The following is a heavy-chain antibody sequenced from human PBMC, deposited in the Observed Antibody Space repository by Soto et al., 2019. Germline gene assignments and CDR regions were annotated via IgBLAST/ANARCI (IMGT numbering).Heavy chain of an antibody. J-gene: IGHJ4*02. CDR3: ARDLGIAGSYFDY. CDR2: IWYDGSNK. Sequence: PGGSLSLSCAASGFTFSSYGMHWVRQAPGKGLEWVAVIWYDGSNKYYADSVKGRFTISRDNSKNTLYLQMNSLRAEDTAVYYCARDLGIAGSYFDYWGQGTLVTVSS. CDR1: GFTFSSYG. V-gene: IGHV3-33*01. D-gene: IGHD6-13*01.